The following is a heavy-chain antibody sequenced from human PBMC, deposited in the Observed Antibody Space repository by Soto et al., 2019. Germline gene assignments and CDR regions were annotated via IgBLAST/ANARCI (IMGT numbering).Heavy chain of an antibody. V-gene: IGHV5-51*01. D-gene: IGHD2-21*02. CDR3: ARHATPYCGGDCYYYYGMDV. CDR2: IYPGDSDT. J-gene: IGHJ6*02. CDR1: GYSFISYW. Sequence: ASERICCRGSGYSFISYWSGWVRQMPGKGLEWMGIIYPGDSDTRYSPSFQGQVTISADKSISTAYLQWSSLKASDTAMYYCARHATPYCGGDCYYYYGMDVWDQGTTVTGSS.